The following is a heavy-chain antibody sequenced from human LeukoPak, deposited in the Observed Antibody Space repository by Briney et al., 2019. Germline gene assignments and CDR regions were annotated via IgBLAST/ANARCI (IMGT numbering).Heavy chain of an antibody. J-gene: IGHJ3*02. V-gene: IGHV1-46*01. Sequence: ASVKVSCKASGYSFTSHYMHWVRQAPGQGLEWMGLINPSGSSTLYAQKFQGRVTMTRDMSTTTDYMELSSLRSEDTAVYYCARDRNWNDDMGPDAFDIWGQATMVTVSS. CDR2: INPSGSST. CDR1: GYSFTSHY. CDR3: ARDRNWNDDMGPDAFDI. D-gene: IGHD1-20*01.